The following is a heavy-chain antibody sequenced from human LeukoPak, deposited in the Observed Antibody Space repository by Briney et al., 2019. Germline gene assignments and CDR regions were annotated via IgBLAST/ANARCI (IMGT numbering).Heavy chain of an antibody. V-gene: IGHV3-21*01. D-gene: IGHD4-23*01. Sequence: PGGSLRLSCAASGFTFSSYAMHWVRQAPGKGLEWVSSISSSSSYIYYADSVKGRFTISRDNAKNSLYLQMNSLRAEDTAVYYCASDYYGGKKDAFDIWGQGTMVTVSS. CDR2: ISSSSSYI. CDR3: ASDYYGGKKDAFDI. CDR1: GFTFSSYA. J-gene: IGHJ3*02.